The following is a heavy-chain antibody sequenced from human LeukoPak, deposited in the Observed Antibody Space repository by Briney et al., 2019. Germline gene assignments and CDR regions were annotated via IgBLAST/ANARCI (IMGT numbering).Heavy chain of an antibody. CDR1: GFPFSCPW. D-gene: IGHD3-10*01. Sequence: GGPLSLSCAASGFPFSCPWMHCLRPAPGKGVVWVSRLKGYGIETNYAASVKGRFTVSRDNAKNTLFLQMSSLRAEDTAVYFCARDVVLGSGSCASWGQGTLVTVSS. CDR2: LKGYGIET. J-gene: IGHJ4*02. V-gene: IGHV3-74*01. CDR3: ARDVVLGSGSCAS.